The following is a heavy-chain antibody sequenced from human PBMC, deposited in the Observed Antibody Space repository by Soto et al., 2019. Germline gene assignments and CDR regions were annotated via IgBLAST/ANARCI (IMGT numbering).Heavy chain of an antibody. CDR2: VYYRGRS. V-gene: IGHV4-39*01. J-gene: IGHJ4*02. CDR1: GCSVTNSSYY. D-gene: IGHD4-17*01. Sequence: AETLSLTCTVSGCSVTNSSYYWGWIRQSPGKGLEWIGSVYYRGRSYSKSSVKSRVTISVDTSKNQFSLNFNSVTASDTALYYCVSQRTTVLTQAYFDYWGPGALVTVPQ. CDR3: VSQRTTVLTQAYFDY.